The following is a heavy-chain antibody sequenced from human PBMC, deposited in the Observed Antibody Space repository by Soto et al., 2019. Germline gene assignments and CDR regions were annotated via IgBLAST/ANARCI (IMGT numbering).Heavy chain of an antibody. D-gene: IGHD2-2*01. CDR1: GFTFSNYW. J-gene: IGHJ4*02. CDR3: VRERIAWVTCTGTSCLDC. V-gene: IGHV3-7*03. Sequence: EVQLVESGGGLVQPGGSLRLSCAASGFTFSNYWMSWVRQDPGKGLEWVANINDDGNEKYNVDSVKGRFTISRDNAQNSLYLQMNNLRVEDTAIYYCVRERIAWVTCTGTSCLDCWGQGTRVTVSS. CDR2: INDDGNEK.